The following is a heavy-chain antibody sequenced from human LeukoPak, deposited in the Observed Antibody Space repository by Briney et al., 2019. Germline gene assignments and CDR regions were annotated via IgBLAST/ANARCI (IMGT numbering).Heavy chain of an antibody. CDR3: ARHHSSGWYYFDY. Sequence: PSETLSLTCAVYGGSFSGYYWSWIRQPPGKGLEWIGEINHSGSTNYNPSLKSRVTISVDTSKNQFSLKLSSVTAADTAVYYCARHHSSGWYYFDYWGQGTLVTVSS. D-gene: IGHD6-19*01. CDR2: INHSGST. V-gene: IGHV4-34*01. CDR1: GGSFSGYY. J-gene: IGHJ4*02.